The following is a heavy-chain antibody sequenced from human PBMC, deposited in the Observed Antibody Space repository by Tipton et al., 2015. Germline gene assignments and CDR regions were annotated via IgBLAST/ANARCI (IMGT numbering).Heavy chain of an antibody. CDR3: ACQDYDSLTRDYQTVDY. V-gene: IGHV4-61*01. CDR2: ISYSGST. J-gene: IGHJ4*02. Sequence: TLSLTCTVSGGSVSSGSYYWSWIRQPPGKGLEWMGYISYSGSTHYNPPLKSRVTMSRDTSKNQFSLKLTSVTAADTAVYYCACQDYDSLTRDYQTVDYWGQGTLVTVSS. CDR1: GGSVSSGSYY. D-gene: IGHD3-9*01.